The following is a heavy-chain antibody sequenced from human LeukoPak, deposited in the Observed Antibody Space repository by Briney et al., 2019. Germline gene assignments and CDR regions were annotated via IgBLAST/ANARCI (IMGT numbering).Heavy chain of an antibody. D-gene: IGHD3-9*01. CDR2: INPNSGGT. CDR3: ARGGYDILSGIYYYGLNI. CDR1: GYTFTGYY. J-gene: IGHJ6*02. V-gene: IGHV1-2*02. Sequence: ASVKVSCKASGYTFTGYYMHWVRQAPGQGLERMGWINPNSGGTNYAQKFQGRVTMTRDTSISTAYMELSRLRSDDTAVYYCARGGYDILSGIYYYGLNIWGQGTTVTVSS.